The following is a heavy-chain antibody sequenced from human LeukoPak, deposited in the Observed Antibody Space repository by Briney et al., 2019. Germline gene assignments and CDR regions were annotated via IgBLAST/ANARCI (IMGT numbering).Heavy chain of an antibody. J-gene: IGHJ4*02. Sequence: GGSLRLSCAASGFSFSSYNMNWVRQTPGKGLEWVSSITSSSTYTFYADSVEGRFAISRDNAKNSQYLQMNSLRVEDTALYYCAKDGDDSIDYWGQGTLVTVSS. D-gene: IGHD3-22*01. CDR1: GFSFSSYN. V-gene: IGHV3-21*04. CDR2: ITSSSTYT. CDR3: AKDGDDSIDY.